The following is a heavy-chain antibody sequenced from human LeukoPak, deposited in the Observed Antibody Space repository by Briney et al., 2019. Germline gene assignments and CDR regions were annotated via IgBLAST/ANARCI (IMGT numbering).Heavy chain of an antibody. CDR3: ARRDELKSAPDY. V-gene: IGHV1-18*04. CDR2: ISAYNGNT. Sequence: GASVKVSCKASGYTFTGYYMHWVRQAPGQGLEWMGWISAYNGNTNYAQKLQGRVTMTTDTSTSTAYMELRSLRSDDTAVYYCARRDELKSAPDYWGQGTLVTVSS. J-gene: IGHJ4*02. CDR1: GYTFTGYY. D-gene: IGHD1-26*01.